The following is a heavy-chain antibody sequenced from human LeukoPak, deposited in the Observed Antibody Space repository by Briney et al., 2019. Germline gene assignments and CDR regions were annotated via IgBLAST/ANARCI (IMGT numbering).Heavy chain of an antibody. V-gene: IGHV3-21*01. Sequence: GSLRLSCAPSGFTFSSYSMNWVRQAPGKGLEWVSSISSSSSYIYYADSVKGRFTISRDNAKNSLYLQMNSLRAEDTAVYYCVRGRSWYYDSSGYYLDYRGQGTLVTVSS. CDR2: ISSSSSYI. J-gene: IGHJ4*02. CDR3: VRGRSWYYDSSGYYLDY. CDR1: GFTFSSYS. D-gene: IGHD3-22*01.